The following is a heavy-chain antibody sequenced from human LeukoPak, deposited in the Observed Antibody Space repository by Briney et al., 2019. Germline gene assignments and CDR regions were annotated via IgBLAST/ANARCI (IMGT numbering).Heavy chain of an antibody. Sequence: SSETLSLTCAVYGGSFSGYYWSWIRQPPGKGLEWIGYIYYSGSTYYNPSLKSRVTISVDTSKNQFSLKLSSVTAADTAVYYCARAVGGVLLWFGEDYYMDVWGKGTTVTVSS. CDR2: IYYSGST. J-gene: IGHJ6*03. CDR3: ARAVGGVLLWFGEDYYMDV. D-gene: IGHD3-10*01. V-gene: IGHV4-34*01. CDR1: GGSFSGYY.